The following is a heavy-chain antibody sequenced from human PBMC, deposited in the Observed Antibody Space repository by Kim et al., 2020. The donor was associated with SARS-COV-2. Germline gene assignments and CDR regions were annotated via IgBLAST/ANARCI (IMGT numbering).Heavy chain of an antibody. J-gene: IGHJ3*02. D-gene: IGHD3-3*01. V-gene: IGHV3-74*01. CDR1: GFTFSSYW. CDR3: ARDPVTIFGVVIIVPHAFDI. CDR2: INSDGSST. Sequence: GGSLRLSCAASGFTFSSYWMHWVRQAPGKGLVWVSRINSDGSSTSYADSVKGRFTISRDNAKNTLYLQMNSLRAEDTAVYYCARDPVTIFGVVIIVPHAFDIWGQGTMVTVSS.